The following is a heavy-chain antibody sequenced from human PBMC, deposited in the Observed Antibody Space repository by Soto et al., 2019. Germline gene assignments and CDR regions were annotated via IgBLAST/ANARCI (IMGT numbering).Heavy chain of an antibody. V-gene: IGHV3-7*03. CDR3: TSRPSGMTYHAVFDF. D-gene: IGHD2-21*02. J-gene: IGHJ4*02. Sequence: PGGSLRLSCAASGLTVRGQWMTGVRQTPGEGLQWVAAIKPDGSETFYVDSVKGRFTISRDNARNSLFLKMDSLRAGDTAVYYCTSRPSGMTYHAVFDFWGQGTLVTVSS. CDR1: GLTVRGQW. CDR2: IKPDGSET.